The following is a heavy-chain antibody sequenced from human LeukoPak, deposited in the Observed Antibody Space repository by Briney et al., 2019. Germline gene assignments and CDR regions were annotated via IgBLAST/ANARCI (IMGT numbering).Heavy chain of an antibody. V-gene: IGHV3-21*01. Sequence: PGGSLRLSCAASGFTFSSHSMAWVRQAPGKGLEWVSSISSSSSYIYYADSVKGRFAISRDNAKNSLYLQMNSLRAEDTAVYYCARGSIPSYGYGGVGVVEGVGIYHLDYWGQGTLVTVSS. J-gene: IGHJ4*02. CDR2: ISSSSSYI. CDR3: ARGSIPSYGYGGVGVVEGVGIYHLDY. CDR1: GFTFSSHS. D-gene: IGHD5-18*01.